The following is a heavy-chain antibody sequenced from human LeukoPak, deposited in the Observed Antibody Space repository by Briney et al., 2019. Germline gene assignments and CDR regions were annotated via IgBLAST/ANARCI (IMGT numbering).Heavy chain of an antibody. CDR1: GFTFRSYW. D-gene: IGHD2-21*01. V-gene: IGHV3-7*03. J-gene: IGHJ5*02. CDR2: IKQDGSEK. Sequence: PGGSLRLSCAASGFTFRSYWMSWVRQAPGKGLEWVANIKQDGSEKYYVYSVKGRFTISRDNAKNSLYLQMNSLRAEDTAVYYCARDFASIPSNWFDPWGQETLVTVSS. CDR3: ARDFASIPSNWFDP.